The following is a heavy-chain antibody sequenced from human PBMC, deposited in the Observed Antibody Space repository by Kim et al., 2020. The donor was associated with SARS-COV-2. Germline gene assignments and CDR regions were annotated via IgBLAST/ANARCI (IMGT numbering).Heavy chain of an antibody. Sequence: GGSLRLSCAASGFTFDDYAMHWVRQAPGKGLEWVSGISWNSGSIGYADSVKGRFTISRDNAKNSLYLQMNSLRAEDTALYYCAKERGYSYGDFDYWGQGT. CDR1: GFTFDDYA. D-gene: IGHD5-18*01. J-gene: IGHJ4*02. CDR2: ISWNSGSI. CDR3: AKERGYSYGDFDY. V-gene: IGHV3-9*01.